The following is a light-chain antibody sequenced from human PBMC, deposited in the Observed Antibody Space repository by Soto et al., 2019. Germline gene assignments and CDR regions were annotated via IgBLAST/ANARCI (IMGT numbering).Light chain of an antibody. V-gene: IGKV3-15*01. Sequence: EIVMTQSPASLSVSPGERATLSCRASHSVSSRVTWYQQKPGQAPRLLIFGASTRATGLPARFSGSGSGTEFTLTISSLRAEDFAVYYCQHYTSWPLTFGGGTKVEIK. CDR3: QHYTSWPLT. CDR1: HSVSSR. J-gene: IGKJ4*01. CDR2: GAS.